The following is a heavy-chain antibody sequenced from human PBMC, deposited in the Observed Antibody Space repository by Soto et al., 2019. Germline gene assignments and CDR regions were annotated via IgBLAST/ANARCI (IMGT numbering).Heavy chain of an antibody. CDR2: ISGSGGST. Sequence: HPGGSLRLSCAASVFTFSSYAMSWVRQAPGKGLEWVSAISGSGGSTYYADSVKGRFTISRDNSKNTLYLQMNSLRAEDTAVYYCAKDPRRSSGYRYYYYGMDVWGQGTTVTVSS. D-gene: IGHD3-22*01. V-gene: IGHV3-23*01. CDR3: AKDPRRSSGYRYYYYGMDV. CDR1: VFTFSSYA. J-gene: IGHJ6*02.